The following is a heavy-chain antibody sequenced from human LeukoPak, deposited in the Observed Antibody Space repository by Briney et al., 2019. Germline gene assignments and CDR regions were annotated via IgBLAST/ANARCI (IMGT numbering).Heavy chain of an antibody. Sequence: PSETLSLTCTVSGGSISSGDYYWSWVRQPPGKGLEWIGYIYYRGSTYYNPSLKSRVTISVDTSKNQFSLKLSSVTAADTAVYYCAGGRSDDFWSGRGYYFDYWGQGTLVTVSS. J-gene: IGHJ4*02. V-gene: IGHV4-30-4*01. D-gene: IGHD3-3*01. CDR2: IYYRGST. CDR1: GGSISSGDYY. CDR3: AGGRSDDFWSGRGYYFDY.